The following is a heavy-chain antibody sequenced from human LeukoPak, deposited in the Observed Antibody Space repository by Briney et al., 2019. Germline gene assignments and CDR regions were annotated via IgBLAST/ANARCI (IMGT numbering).Heavy chain of an antibody. J-gene: IGHJ6*02. CDR3: AKDSDGMDV. Sequence: PGGSLRLSCAASGFTFSSYWMSWVRQAPGKGLEWVAVISYDGSNKYYADSVKGRFTISRDNSKNTLYLQMNGLRAEDTAVYYCAKDSDGMDVWGQGTTVTVSS. CDR2: ISYDGSNK. V-gene: IGHV3-30*18. CDR1: GFTFSSYW.